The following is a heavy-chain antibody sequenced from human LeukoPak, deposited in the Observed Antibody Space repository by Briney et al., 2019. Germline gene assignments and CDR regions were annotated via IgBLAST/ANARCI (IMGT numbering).Heavy chain of an antibody. CDR3: AREAGYSSGWYPDY. CDR1: GGTFSSYA. J-gene: IGHJ4*02. CDR2: IIPIFGTA. V-gene: IGHV1-69*13. D-gene: IGHD6-19*01. Sequence: ASVKVSCKASGGTFSSYAISWVRQSPGQGLEWMGGIIPIFGTANYAQNFQGRVTITADESTSTAYMELSSLRSEDTAVYYCAREAGYSSGWYPDYWGQGTLVTVSS.